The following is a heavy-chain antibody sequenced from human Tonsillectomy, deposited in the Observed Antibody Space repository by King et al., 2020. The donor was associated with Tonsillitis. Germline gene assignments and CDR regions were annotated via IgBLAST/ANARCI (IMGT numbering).Heavy chain of an antibody. CDR2: INPSGGGR. D-gene: IGHD4-17*01. J-gene: IGHJ4*02. CDR1: GYTFTSKF. CDR3: ARVHDGDYAAEF. Sequence: VQLVESGAEVKKPGASVKISCKASGYTFTSKFMHCVRQAPGQGLEWMGIINPSGGGRSYAQKFQGRVTMTRDTSTGTFYMELSGLTSEDTAAYYCARVHDGDYAAEFWGQGTLVTVSS. V-gene: IGHV1-46*01.